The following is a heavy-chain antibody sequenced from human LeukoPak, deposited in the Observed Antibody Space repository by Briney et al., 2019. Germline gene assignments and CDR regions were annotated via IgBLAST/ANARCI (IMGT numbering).Heavy chain of an antibody. CDR2: ISRSSSDI. D-gene: IGHD3-16*01. Sequence: GGSLRLSCAASGFTFSSYSMNWVRQAPGKGLEWVSTISRSSSDIYYADSVKGRFTISRDNAKNSLYLQMNSLRAEDTAVYYCARGGDYFDDWGQGTLVTVSS. CDR3: ARGGDYFDD. J-gene: IGHJ4*02. V-gene: IGHV3-21*01. CDR1: GFTFSSYS.